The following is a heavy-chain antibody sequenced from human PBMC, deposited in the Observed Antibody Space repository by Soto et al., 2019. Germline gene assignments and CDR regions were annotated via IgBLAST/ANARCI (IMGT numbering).Heavy chain of an antibody. CDR1: GGSISSYY. CDR3: ASMGYHYGSGSYPLDY. Sequence: QVQLQESGPGLVKPSETLSLTCTVSGGSISSYYWTWIRQPPGKGLEWIGFIYNSGSTHYNPSLRSRVTISVKPSKNQFSLKLRSVTAADTAVYYCASMGYHYGSGSYPLDYWGQGTLVTVSS. V-gene: IGHV4-59*08. J-gene: IGHJ4*02. D-gene: IGHD3-10*01. CDR2: IYNSGST.